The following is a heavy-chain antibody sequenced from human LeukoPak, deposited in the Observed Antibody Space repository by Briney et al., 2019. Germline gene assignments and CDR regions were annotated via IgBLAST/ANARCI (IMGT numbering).Heavy chain of an antibody. CDR3: ARSAITMVRGVINWFDP. V-gene: IGHV1-2*06. Sequence: ASVKVSCKASGYTFTGYYMHWVRQAPGQGVEWMGRINPNSGGTNYAQKFQGRVTMTRDTSISTAYMELSRLRSDDTAVYYCARSAITMVRGVINWFDPWGQGTLVTVSS. J-gene: IGHJ5*02. CDR1: GYTFTGYY. D-gene: IGHD3-10*01. CDR2: INPNSGGT.